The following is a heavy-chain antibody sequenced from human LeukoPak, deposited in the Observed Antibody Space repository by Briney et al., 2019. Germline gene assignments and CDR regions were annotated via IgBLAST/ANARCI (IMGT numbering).Heavy chain of an antibody. CDR2: INPNSGGT. D-gene: IGHD4-17*01. J-gene: IGHJ5*02. CDR3: ARANYGDQNWFDP. V-gene: IGHV1-2*02. Sequence: ASVKVSCKASGYTFTGYYMHWVRQAPGQPLEWMGWINPNSGGTNYAQKFQGRVTMTRDTSISTAYMELSRLRSDDTAVYYCARANYGDQNWFDPWGQGTLVTVSS. CDR1: GYTFTGYY.